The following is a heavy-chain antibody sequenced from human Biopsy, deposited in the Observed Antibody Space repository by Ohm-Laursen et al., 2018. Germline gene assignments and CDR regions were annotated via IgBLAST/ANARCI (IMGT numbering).Heavy chain of an antibody. V-gene: IGHV3-11*01. J-gene: IGHJ6*02. D-gene: IGHD4-23*01. CDR2: ISGGGTI. CDR1: GFSFSVSH. Sequence: SLSLSCTSSGFSFSVSHMWWIRNAPARGQGLDSYISGGGTIYYGDSMKGRVTISRANAKNSLYLQMHILRAEDTADYYCARDTRWSPYSMDVWGQGTTVTVSS. CDR3: ARDTRWSPYSMDV.